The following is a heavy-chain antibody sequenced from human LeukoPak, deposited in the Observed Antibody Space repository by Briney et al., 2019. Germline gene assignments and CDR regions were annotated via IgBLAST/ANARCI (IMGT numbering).Heavy chain of an antibody. Sequence: SGGSLRLSCAASGFTFDDYAMHWVRQAPGKGLEGVSGISWNSGTIGYADSVKGRFTISRDNAKNSLYLQMNSLRAEDTALYYCAKGSGYDNGVYFDYWGQGTLVTVSS. CDR3: AKGSGYDNGVYFDY. V-gene: IGHV3-9*01. J-gene: IGHJ4*02. CDR1: GFTFDDYA. D-gene: IGHD5-12*01. CDR2: ISWNSGTI.